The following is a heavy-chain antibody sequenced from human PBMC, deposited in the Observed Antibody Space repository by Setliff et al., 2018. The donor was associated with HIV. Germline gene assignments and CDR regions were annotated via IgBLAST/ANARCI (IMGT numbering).Heavy chain of an antibody. V-gene: IGHV1-69*13. CDR3: AGVYYYGSGSYNYPYYFDY. CDR2: IISMFGTA. J-gene: IGHJ4*02. Sequence: SVKVSCKASGGTFSRDAISWVRQAPGQGLEWMGGIISMFGTANYAQKFQGRVTITADESTSTAYMELSSLGSEDTAVYYCAGVYYYGSGSYNYPYYFDYWGQGALVTVSS. CDR1: GGTFSRDA. D-gene: IGHD3-10*01.